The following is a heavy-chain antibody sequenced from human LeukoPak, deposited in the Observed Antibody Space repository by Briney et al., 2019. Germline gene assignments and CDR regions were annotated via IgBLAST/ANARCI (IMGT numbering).Heavy chain of an antibody. Sequence: GGSLRLSCAASRFTFSSYAMSWVRQAPGKGLEWVSGISGSGDNTYYADSVKGRFTISRDNSKNTLYVQVNSLGTEDTAAYYCAKGSYYDSSGSFYFDYWGQGTLVTVSS. CDR2: ISGSGDNT. CDR1: RFTFSSYA. J-gene: IGHJ4*02. D-gene: IGHD3-22*01. CDR3: AKGSYYDSSGSFYFDY. V-gene: IGHV3-23*01.